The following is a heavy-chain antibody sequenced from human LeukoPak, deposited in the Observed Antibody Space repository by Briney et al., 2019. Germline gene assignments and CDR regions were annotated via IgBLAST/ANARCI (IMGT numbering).Heavy chain of an antibody. J-gene: IGHJ4*02. CDR3: ARLPPYSSGWYEDY. CDR1: GCSISSYY. V-gene: IGHV4-59*08. Sequence: SETLSLTCTVSGCSISSYYGSWIRQPPGKGLEWIGYIYYSGSTNYNPSLKSLVTISVDASKNQFSLKLSSVTAADTAVYYCARLPPYSSGWYEDYWGQGTLVTVSS. CDR2: IYYSGST. D-gene: IGHD6-19*01.